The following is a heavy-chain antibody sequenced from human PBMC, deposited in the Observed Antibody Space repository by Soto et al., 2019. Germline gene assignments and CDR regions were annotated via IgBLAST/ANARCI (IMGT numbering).Heavy chain of an antibody. D-gene: IGHD2-15*01. J-gene: IGHJ4*02. V-gene: IGHV1-46*01. CDR1: GYTFSNYY. Sequence: SLKVSCKASGYTFSNYYMHWVRQAPGQGLEWMGVINPSGSSTSYAQKFQGRVTMTRDTSTSTAYMELSTLKSEDTAVYYCARVGSLLVVAGTDYFDYWGQGTLVTVSS. CDR3: ARVGSLLVVAGTDYFDY. CDR2: INPSGSST.